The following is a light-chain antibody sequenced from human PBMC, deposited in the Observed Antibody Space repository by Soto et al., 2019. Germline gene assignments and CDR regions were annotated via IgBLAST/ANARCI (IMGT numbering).Light chain of an antibody. J-gene: IGKJ1*01. V-gene: IGKV3-15*01. CDR3: QQYNNWWT. CDR2: GAS. Sequence: EILMTQSPATLSVSPGERATLSCRASQSVDGNLAWYQQKPGQAPRLLIYGASTRATGISARFSGNGSGTEFTLTISSLQSEDFGVYYCQQYNNWWTFGQGTKVDIK. CDR1: QSVDGN.